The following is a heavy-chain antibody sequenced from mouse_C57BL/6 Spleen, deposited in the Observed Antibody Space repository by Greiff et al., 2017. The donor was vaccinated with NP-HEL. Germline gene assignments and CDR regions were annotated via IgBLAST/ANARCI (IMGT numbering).Heavy chain of an antibody. D-gene: IGHD2-3*01. CDR3: ARDPLYGYYVHFDY. CDR1: GYAFSSSW. J-gene: IGHJ2*01. Sequence: QVQLQQSGPELVKPGASVKISCKASGYAFSSSWMNWVKQRPGKGLEWIGRIYPGDGDTNYNGKFKGKATLTADKSSSTAYMQLSSLTSEDSAVYFCARDPLYGYYVHFDYWGQGTTLTVSS. CDR2: IYPGDGDT. V-gene: IGHV1-82*01.